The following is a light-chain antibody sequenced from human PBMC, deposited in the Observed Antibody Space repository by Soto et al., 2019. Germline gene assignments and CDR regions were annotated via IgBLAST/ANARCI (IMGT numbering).Light chain of an antibody. V-gene: IGKV3-20*01. Sequence: IVLTQSPNTLSVSPGDRATLSCRASPGITSAFLAWYQQKPGQAPRLLIYGASTRATGIPDRFTGSGSGTDFTLTISRLEPDDFATYFCQQYKTYSGTFGQGTRVEIK. CDR1: PGITSAF. CDR3: QQYKTYSGT. CDR2: GAS. J-gene: IGKJ1*01.